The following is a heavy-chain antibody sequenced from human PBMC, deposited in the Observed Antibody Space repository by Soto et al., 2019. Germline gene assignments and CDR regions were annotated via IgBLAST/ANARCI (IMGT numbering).Heavy chain of an antibody. Sequence: SQTLSLTCAISGGIVTSNNAALNWIRQSPSRGLEWLGRTYYKSKWYNDYAVSVRGRITINPDTSKNQFSLHLNSVTPEDTAVYYCAKVRYYYGSGSYSPPYGMDVWGQGTTVTVSS. D-gene: IGHD3-10*01. CDR1: GGIVTSNNAA. CDR3: AKVRYYYGSGSYSPPYGMDV. CDR2: TYYKSKWYN. V-gene: IGHV6-1*01. J-gene: IGHJ6*02.